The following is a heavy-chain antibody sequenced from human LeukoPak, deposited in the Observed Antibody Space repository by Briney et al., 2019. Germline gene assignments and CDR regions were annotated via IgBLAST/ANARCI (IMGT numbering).Heavy chain of an antibody. CDR3: ARDGALDYGMDV. V-gene: IGHV3-48*03. J-gene: IGHJ6*02. D-gene: IGHD3-16*01. CDR2: ISSSGSTI. CDR1: GFTFSSYE. Sequence: GGSLRLSCAASGFTFSSYEMNWVRQAPGKGLEWVSYISSSGSTIYYADSVKGRFTISRDNAKNSLYLQMNSLRAEDTAVYYCARDGALDYGMDVWGQGTTVTVSS.